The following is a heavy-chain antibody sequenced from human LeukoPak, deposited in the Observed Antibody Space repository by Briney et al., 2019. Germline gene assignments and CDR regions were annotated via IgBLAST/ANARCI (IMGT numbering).Heavy chain of an antibody. CDR3: ARARASGRSGFDY. CDR1: GLTVNSYS. D-gene: IGHD2-15*01. V-gene: IGHV3-48*02. CDR2: ISSSSSTI. J-gene: IGHJ4*02. Sequence: GGSLRLSCVASGLTVNSYSMNWVRQAPGKGLEWVSYISSSSSTIYYADSVKSRFTISRDNAKNSLDLQVNSLRDEDTAVYYCARARASGRSGFDYWGQGTLVTVSS.